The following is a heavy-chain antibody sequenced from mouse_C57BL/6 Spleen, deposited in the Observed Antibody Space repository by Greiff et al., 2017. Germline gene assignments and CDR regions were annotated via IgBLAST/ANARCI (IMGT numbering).Heavy chain of an antibody. CDR2: IDPEDGEP. CDR1: GFNIKDYY. D-gene: IGHD2-3*01. CDR3: ARDVGYYVFDY. V-gene: IGHV14-2*01. Sequence: EVQLQQSGAELVKPGASVKLSCTASGFNIKDYYMHWVKQRTEQGLEWIGRIDPEDGEPKYAPKFQGKATITADSSSNTAYLQLSSLTSEDTAVYYCARDVGYYVFDYWGQGTTRTVSS. J-gene: IGHJ2*01.